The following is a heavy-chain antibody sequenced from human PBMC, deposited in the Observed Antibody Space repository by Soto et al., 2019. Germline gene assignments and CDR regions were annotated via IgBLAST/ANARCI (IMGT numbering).Heavy chain of an antibody. J-gene: IGHJ4*02. V-gene: IGHV4-31*03. CDR3: ARNYGGNVDY. CDR2: IYYSGST. CDR1: GGSISSGGYY. D-gene: IGHD5-12*01. Sequence: LPETLSLTCTVSGGSISSGGYYWSWIRQHPGKGREWIGYIYYSGSTYYNPSLKSRVTISVDTSKNQFSLKLSSVTAADTAVYYCARNYGGNVDYWGQGTLVTVSS.